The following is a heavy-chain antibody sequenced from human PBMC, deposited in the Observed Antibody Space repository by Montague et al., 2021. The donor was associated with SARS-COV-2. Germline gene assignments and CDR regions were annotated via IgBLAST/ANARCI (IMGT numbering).Heavy chain of an antibody. CDR3: ARHPPHSPSGNYLVPGGFDF. Sequence: SETLSLTCIVSRDSITNSHWCWVRQPPGKGLEWMTYFLPTGDSNHNPSLRSRITTSVDTSSNQFSLRLSSVTAADTAVYFCARHPPHSPSGNYLVPGGFDFWGPGTMVTVSS. D-gene: IGHD3-10*01. CDR2: FLPTGDS. V-gene: IGHV4-4*08. CDR1: RDSITNSH. J-gene: IGHJ3*01.